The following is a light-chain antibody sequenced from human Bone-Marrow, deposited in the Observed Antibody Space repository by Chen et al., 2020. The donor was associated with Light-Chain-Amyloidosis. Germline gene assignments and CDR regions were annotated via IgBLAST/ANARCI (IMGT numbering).Light chain of an antibody. CDR1: SGDVGTYNY. J-gene: IGLJ1*01. CDR2: AVS. CDR3: SSFTSSSSYV. Sequence: QSALTQPASVSGSPGQSITISCTGTSGDVGTYNYVSWYQQHPGKAPKVMIYAVSNRPSGVSNRCSGSKASNTASLTISGLQAEDEADYYCSSFTSSSSYVFGPGTKVTVL. V-gene: IGLV2-14*01.